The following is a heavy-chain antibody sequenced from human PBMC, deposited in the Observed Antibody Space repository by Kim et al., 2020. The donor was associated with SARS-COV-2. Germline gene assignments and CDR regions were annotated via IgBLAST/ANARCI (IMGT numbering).Heavy chain of an antibody. J-gene: IGHJ4*02. D-gene: IGHD3-22*01. V-gene: IGHV3-66*01. Sequence: GGSLRLSCAASGFTVSSNYMSWVRQATGKGLEWVSVIYSDGRTYYADSVKGRFTISRDNSKNTLYLQMNSLTAEDTAVDYCAKYHSSAYPVPDYWGQGTLLTVS. CDR2: IYSDGRT. CDR1: GFTVSSNY. CDR3: AKYHSSAYPVPDY.